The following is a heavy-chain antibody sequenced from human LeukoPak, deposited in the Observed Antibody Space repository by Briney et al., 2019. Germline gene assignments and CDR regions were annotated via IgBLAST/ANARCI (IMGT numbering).Heavy chain of an antibody. V-gene: IGHV4-39*01. CDR3: AGLHRCSGGSCYSY. D-gene: IGHD2-15*01. CDR1: GGSISSSSYY. Sequence: SETLSLTCTVSGGSISSSSYYWGWIRQPPGKGPEWVGSIYYSGSTYYNPSLKSRVTISVDTSKNQCSLKLSSVTAADTAVYYCAGLHRCSGGSCYSYWGQGTLVTVSS. J-gene: IGHJ4*02. CDR2: IYYSGST.